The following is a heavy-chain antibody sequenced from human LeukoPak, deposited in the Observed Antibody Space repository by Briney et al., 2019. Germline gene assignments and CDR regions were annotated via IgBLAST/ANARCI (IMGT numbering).Heavy chain of an antibody. J-gene: IGHJ1*01. Sequence: PGGSLRLSCAASGFTFDDYGMSWVRQAPGKGLEWVSAISGNGDRTYYADSVKGRFSISRDNSKNTLYLQMNSLRAEDTAVYYCAGRTVTPYYHDSSGFHLQYWGQGTLVTVSS. CDR1: GFTFDDYG. V-gene: IGHV3-23*01. CDR3: AGRTVTPYYHDSSGFHLQY. CDR2: ISGNGDRT. D-gene: IGHD3-22*01.